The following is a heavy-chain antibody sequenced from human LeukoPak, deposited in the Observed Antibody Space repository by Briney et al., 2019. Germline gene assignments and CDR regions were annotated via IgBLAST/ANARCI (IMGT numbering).Heavy chain of an antibody. J-gene: IGHJ4*02. D-gene: IGHD3-22*01. CDR1: GYTFTSYG. CDR3: ARDPDSSGYSIYFDY. Sequence: ASVKVSCKASGYTFTSYGISWVRQAPGQGLEWMGWISAYNGNTNYAQKLQGRVTMTTDTSTSTAYMELRSLRSDDTAVYYCARDPDSSGYSIYFDYWGQGTLVTVSS. V-gene: IGHV1-18*01. CDR2: ISAYNGNT.